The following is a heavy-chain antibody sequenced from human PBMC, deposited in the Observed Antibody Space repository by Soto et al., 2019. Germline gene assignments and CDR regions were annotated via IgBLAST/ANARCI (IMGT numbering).Heavy chain of an antibody. CDR2: IYYSGST. J-gene: IGHJ4*02. CDR1: GGSISSGGYY. CDR3: AGATTTVFYYLAS. D-gene: IGHD4-4*01. Sequence: SETLSLTCTVSGGSISSGGYYWSWIRQHPGKGLEWIGYIYYSGSTYYNPSLKSRVTISVETSKNQFSLKLSSVTAADTAVYYWAGATTTVFYYLASWGKGTLVTVSS. V-gene: IGHV4-31*03.